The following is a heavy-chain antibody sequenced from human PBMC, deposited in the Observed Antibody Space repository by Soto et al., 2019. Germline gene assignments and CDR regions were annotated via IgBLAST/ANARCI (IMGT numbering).Heavy chain of an antibody. D-gene: IGHD2-15*01. CDR2: IYYSGST. V-gene: IGHV4-39*01. J-gene: IGHJ5*02. CDR1: GGSISSSSYY. CDR3: ARHGISKTTTPNWFDP. Sequence: QLQLQESGPGLVKPSETLSLTCTVSGGSISSSSYYWGWIRQPPGKGLEWIGSIYYSGSTYYNPSLKSRVTISVDTSKNQFSLKLSSVTAADTAVYYCARHGISKTTTPNWFDPWGQGTLVTVSS.